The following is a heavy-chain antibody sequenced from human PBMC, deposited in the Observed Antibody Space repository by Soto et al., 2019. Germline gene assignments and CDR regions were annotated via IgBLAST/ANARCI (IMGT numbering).Heavy chain of an antibody. V-gene: IGHV3-23*01. D-gene: IGHD6-6*01. CDR3: AKDLWQLAGESAPQPMEV. Sequence: GGSLRLSCAASGFTFSSYAMSWVRQAPGKGLEWVSAISGSGGSTYYADSVKGRFTISRDNSKNTLYLQMNSLRAEDTAVYYCAKDLWQLAGESAPQPMEVWGKGTTVTVSS. CDR2: ISGSGGST. CDR1: GFTFSSYA. J-gene: IGHJ6*04.